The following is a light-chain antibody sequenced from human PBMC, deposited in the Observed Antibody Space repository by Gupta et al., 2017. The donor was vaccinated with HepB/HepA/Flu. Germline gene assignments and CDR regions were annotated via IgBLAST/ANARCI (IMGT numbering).Light chain of an antibody. Sequence: EIVLTQSPEILSLSPGERATLSCRASPTVSSYLAWYQQKPGQAPRLLIYDVSHRATGIPAWCSGGGYGTDFTLTISGREPEDFAVYYCQQRCNWPLITFGQGTRLEIK. CDR2: DVS. V-gene: IGKV3-11*01. J-gene: IGKJ5*01. CDR1: PTVSSY. CDR3: QQRCNWPLIT.